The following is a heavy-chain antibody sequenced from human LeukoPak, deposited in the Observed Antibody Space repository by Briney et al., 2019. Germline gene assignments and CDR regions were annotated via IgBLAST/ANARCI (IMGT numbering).Heavy chain of an antibody. V-gene: IGHV1-24*01. D-gene: IGHD2-8*02. CDR1: GYTLTELS. J-gene: IGHJ5*02. CDR3: ATSLVALGST. CDR2: FDPEDGET. Sequence: GASVKVSRKVSGYTLTELSMHWVGQAPGKGVEGMGGFDPEDGETIHAQKFQGKVTMTEDTSTDTAYMELSSLRSEDTAVYYCATSLVALGSTWGQGTLVTVSS.